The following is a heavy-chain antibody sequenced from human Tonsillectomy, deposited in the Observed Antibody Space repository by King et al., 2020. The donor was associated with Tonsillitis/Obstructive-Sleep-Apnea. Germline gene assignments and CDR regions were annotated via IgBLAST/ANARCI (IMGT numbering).Heavy chain of an antibody. J-gene: IGHJ4*02. D-gene: IGHD2-8*02. Sequence: VQLVESGGGLVQPGGSLRLSCVASGFTFSTYWMSWVRQAPGKGLEGVANIKQDGGKKYYVDSVKGRFTISRDNAKSSLFLQMNSLSAEDTAVYFCAGFGCTGHVCYEPPRYWGQEILVTVSS. CDR1: GFTFSTYW. V-gene: IGHV3-7*04. CDR3: AGFGCTGHVCYEPPRY. CDR2: IKQDGGKK.